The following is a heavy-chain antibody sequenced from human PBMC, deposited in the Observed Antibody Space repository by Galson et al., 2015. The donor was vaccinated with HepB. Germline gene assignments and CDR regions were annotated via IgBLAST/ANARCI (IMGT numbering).Heavy chain of an antibody. J-gene: IGHJ6*02. CDR3: AKDPRRLPSYYYYYYGMDV. Sequence: SLRLSCAASGFTFSSYGMHWVRQAPGKGLEWVAVISYDGSNKYYADSVKGRFTISRDNSKNTLYLQMNSLRAEDTAVYYCAKDPRRLPSYYYYYYGMDVWGQGTTVTVSS. V-gene: IGHV3-30*18. CDR2: ISYDGSNK. CDR1: GFTFSSYG. D-gene: IGHD4-11*01.